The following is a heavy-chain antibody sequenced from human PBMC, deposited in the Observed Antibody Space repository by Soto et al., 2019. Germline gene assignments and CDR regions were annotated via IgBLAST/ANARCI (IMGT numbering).Heavy chain of an antibody. CDR1: GGTFSSYT. D-gene: IGHD3-22*01. CDR3: ASDLNAHYYDSSGYHYV. Sequence: QVQLVQSGAEVKKPGSSVKVSCKASGGTFSSYTISWVRQAPGQGLEWMGRIIPTLGIANYAQKFQGRVTITADKSTSTAYMELSSLRSEDTAVYYCASDLNAHYYDSSGYHYVWGQGTTVTVSS. J-gene: IGHJ6*02. CDR2: IIPTLGIA. V-gene: IGHV1-69*02.